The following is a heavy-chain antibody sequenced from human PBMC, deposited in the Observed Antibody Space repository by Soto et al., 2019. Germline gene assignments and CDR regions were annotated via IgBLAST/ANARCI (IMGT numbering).Heavy chain of an antibody. V-gene: IGHV4-31*03. Sequence: SETLSLTCTVSGGSISSGGYYWSWIRQHPGKGLEWIGYIYYSGSTYYNPSLKSRVTISVDTSKNQFSLKLSSVTAADTAVYYCARDGGIFGHYGMDVWGQGTTVTVSS. J-gene: IGHJ6*02. CDR1: GGSISSGGYY. CDR2: IYYSGST. D-gene: IGHD3-3*01. CDR3: ARDGGIFGHYGMDV.